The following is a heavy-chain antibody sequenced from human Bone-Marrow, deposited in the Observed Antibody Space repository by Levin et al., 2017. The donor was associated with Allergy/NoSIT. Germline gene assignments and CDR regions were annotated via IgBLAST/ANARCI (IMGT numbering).Heavy chain of an antibody. V-gene: IGHV4-39*01. CDR3: ARYYYDGSGYLGGFDY. CDR2: IYYSGST. CDR1: GGSITSTYYY. D-gene: IGHD3-22*01. J-gene: IGHJ4*02. Sequence: SETLSLTCTVSGGSITSTYYYWGWIRQPPGKGLEWIGSIYYSGSTYYNPSLKSRVTISLDTSKNQFSLKLSSVTAADTAVYYCARYYYDGSGYLGGFDYWGQVTLVTVSS.